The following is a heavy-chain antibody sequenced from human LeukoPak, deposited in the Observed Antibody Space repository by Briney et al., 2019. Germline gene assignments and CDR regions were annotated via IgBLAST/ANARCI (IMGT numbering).Heavy chain of an antibody. CDR2: INPNSGGT. V-gene: IGHV1-2*02. D-gene: IGHD2-15*01. J-gene: IGHJ4*02. CDR1: GYTFTGYY. CDR3: SRDSGYCSGGSCWYFDF. Sequence: GASVKVSCKASGYTFTGYYIHWVRQAPGQGLEWMGWINPNSGGTNYAQKFQGRVTMTRGTSMSTAYMELSGLRSDDTAVYYCSRDSGYCSGGSCWYFDFWGQGTLVTVSA.